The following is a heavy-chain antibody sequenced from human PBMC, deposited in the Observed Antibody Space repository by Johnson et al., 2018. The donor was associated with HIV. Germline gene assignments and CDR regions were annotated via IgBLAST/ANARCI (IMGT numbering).Heavy chain of an antibody. V-gene: IGHV3-66*02. J-gene: IGHJ3*02. CDR1: AFTVSSNH. Sequence: VQLVESGGGLVQPGGSLRLSCAASAFTVSSNHMTWVRQAPGKGLEWVSVIHSGGSTYYADSVKGRFTISRDNSKNTLYLQMNSLRAEDTAVYYCARDGLEVDAFDIWGQGTMVTVSS. CDR3: ARDGLEVDAFDI. CDR2: IHSGGST. D-gene: IGHD3-3*01.